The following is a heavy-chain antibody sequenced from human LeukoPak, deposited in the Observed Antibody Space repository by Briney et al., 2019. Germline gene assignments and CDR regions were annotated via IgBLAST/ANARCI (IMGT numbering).Heavy chain of an antibody. CDR1: GGSFSGYY. D-gene: IGHD3-9*01. J-gene: IGHJ5*01. CDR2: ISYVGTT. Sequence: PSETLSLXCAVYGGSFSGYYWSWIRQPPGKGREWIGTISYVGTTYYEPSLKSRVTMSIDTSKNQFSLNLNSATAADTAVYYCATHPTGYPNWFDSWGQGTLVIVSS. V-gene: IGHV4-59*04. CDR3: ATHPTGYPNWFDS.